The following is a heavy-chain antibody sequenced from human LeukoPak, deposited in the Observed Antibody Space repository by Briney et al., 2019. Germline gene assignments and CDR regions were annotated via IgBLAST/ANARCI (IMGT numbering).Heavy chain of an antibody. J-gene: IGHJ6*03. CDR3: ASPPVGSNSYYYYYYMDV. CDR2: INHSGST. D-gene: IGHD4-23*01. V-gene: IGHV4-34*01. CDR1: GGSSSGYY. Sequence: SETLSLTCAVYGGSSSGYYWSWIRQPPGKGLEWIGEINHSGSTNYNPSLKSRVTISVDTSKNQFSLKLSSVTAADTAVYYCASPPVGSNSYYYYYYMDVWGKGTTVTVSS.